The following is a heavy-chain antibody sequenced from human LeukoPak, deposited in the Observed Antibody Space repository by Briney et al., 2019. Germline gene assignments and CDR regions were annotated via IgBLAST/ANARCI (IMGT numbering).Heavy chain of an antibody. V-gene: IGHV5-51*01. CDR2: IYPGDSDT. Sequence: GESLKISCKGFGCSFTSYWIGWVRQMPGKGLEWMGIIYPGDSDTRYSPSFQGQVTISADKSISTAYLQWSSLRASDTAIYYCARPSTGYSYGLWGQGTLVTVSS. CDR3: ARPSTGYSYGL. J-gene: IGHJ4*02. D-gene: IGHD5-18*01. CDR1: GCSFTSYW.